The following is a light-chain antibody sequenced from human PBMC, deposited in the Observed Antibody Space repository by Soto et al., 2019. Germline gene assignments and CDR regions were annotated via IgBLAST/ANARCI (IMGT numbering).Light chain of an antibody. J-gene: IGKJ3*01. Sequence: EIVMTQSPGTLSLSPGETATLSCRASQSVSSNYVAWFHQKPGQAPRLLIYGASSRATGVPDRFSASGSGTDFTLTISRLEPEDFSVYYCHQYGRSPFTFGPGTKGD. CDR1: QSVSSNY. CDR3: HQYGRSPFT. V-gene: IGKV3-20*01. CDR2: GAS.